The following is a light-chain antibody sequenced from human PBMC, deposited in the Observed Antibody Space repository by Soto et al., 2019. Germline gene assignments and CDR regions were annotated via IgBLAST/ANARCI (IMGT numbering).Light chain of an antibody. Sequence: QSALTQPPSASGSPGQSVTISCTGTSSDVGGYNYVSWYQQHPGKAPKLMIYEGVKRPSGVSNRFSGFKSGTTASLTISGLQAEDEADYYCCSYVGATTYVFGSGTKVTVL. CDR2: EGV. CDR1: SSDVGGYNY. V-gene: IGLV2-23*01. CDR3: CSYVGATTYV. J-gene: IGLJ1*01.